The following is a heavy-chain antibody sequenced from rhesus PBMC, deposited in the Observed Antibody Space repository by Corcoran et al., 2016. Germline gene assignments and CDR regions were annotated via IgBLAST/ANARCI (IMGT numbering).Heavy chain of an antibody. CDR1: GGSISDSYR. CDR2: IYGSSTST. J-gene: IGHJ4*01. V-gene: IGHV4S10*01. CDR3: ASPTLWTGYYYFDY. Sequence: QVQLQESGPGLVQPSETLSLTCAVSGGSISDSYRWSWIRQPPGKGLEWIGYIYGSSTSTNYNPSLNRRVTISKDTSKNQFSLKLSSVTAADTAVYYCASPTLWTGYYYFDYWGQGVLVTVSS. D-gene: IGHD3-3*01.